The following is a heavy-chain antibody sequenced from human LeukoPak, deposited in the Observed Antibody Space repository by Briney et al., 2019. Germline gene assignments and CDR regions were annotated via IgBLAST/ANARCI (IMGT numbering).Heavy chain of an antibody. CDR1: GYTFTSYG. CDR3: ARDHYGDYRRGSHFDY. V-gene: IGHV1-18*01. J-gene: IGHJ4*02. Sequence: ASLKVSCKASGYTFTSYGISWVRQAPGQGLERMGWVSPSNGNTNYAQKLQGRVTMTTDTSTSTAYMELRSLRSDDTAVYYCARDHYGDYRRGSHFDYWGQGTLVTVSS. D-gene: IGHD4-17*01. CDR2: VSPSNGNT.